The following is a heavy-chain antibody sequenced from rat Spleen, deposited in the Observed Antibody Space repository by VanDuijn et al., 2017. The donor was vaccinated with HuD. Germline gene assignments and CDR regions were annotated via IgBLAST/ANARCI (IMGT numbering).Heavy chain of an antibody. D-gene: IGHD1-2*01. CDR3: GRHMDYYNSYVYAFDY. V-gene: IGHV5-7*01. J-gene: IGHJ2*01. CDR2: ISYDGSIT. CDR1: GFTFSDYN. Sequence: EVQLVESGGGLVQPGRSLKLSCAASGFTFSDYNMAWVRQAPKKGLEWVATISYDGSITYYRDSVKGRFTISRENAKSTLYLQMDSLRSEDTATYYCGRHMDYYNSYVYAFDYWGQGVMVTVSS.